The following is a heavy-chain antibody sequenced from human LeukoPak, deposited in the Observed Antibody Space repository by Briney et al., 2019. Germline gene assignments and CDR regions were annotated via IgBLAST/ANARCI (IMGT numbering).Heavy chain of an antibody. D-gene: IGHD6-6*01. V-gene: IGHV4-59*12. CDR1: GGSLSSYY. J-gene: IGHJ3*02. CDR2: IYQSGNS. Sequence: SETLSLTCTVSGGSLSSYYWSWIRQPPGKGLEWIGYIYQSGNSNYNSSLKSRVTMSLDTSKNQFSLKLSSVTAADTAVYYCVRRVAVRGFYGFDIWGQGAMVTVSS. CDR3: VRRVAVRGFYGFDI.